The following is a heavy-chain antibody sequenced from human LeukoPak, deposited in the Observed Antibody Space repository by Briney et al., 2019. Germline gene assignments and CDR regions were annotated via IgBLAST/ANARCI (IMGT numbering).Heavy chain of an antibody. D-gene: IGHD3-22*01. J-gene: IGHJ6*02. V-gene: IGHV4-59*01. Sequence: PSETLSLACAVYGGSFSGYYWSWIRQPPGKGLEWIGYIYYSGSTNYNPSLKSRVTISVDTSKNQFSLKLSSVTAADTAVYYCARLVADSSGYYDQYYYYYYGMDVWGQGTTVTVSS. CDR2: IYYSGST. CDR1: GGSFSGYY. CDR3: ARLVADSSGYYDQYYYYYYGMDV.